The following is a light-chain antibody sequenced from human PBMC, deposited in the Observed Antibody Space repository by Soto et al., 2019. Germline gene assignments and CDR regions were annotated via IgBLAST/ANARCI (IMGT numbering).Light chain of an antibody. J-gene: IGKJ1*01. Sequence: EIVWTQSPATLSLSPGERATLSCRASQSVSSYLAWYQQKPGQAPRLLIYDASSRATGIPARFSGSGSGTDFTLTISSLEPEDFAVYFWQQRSNWPVTFGQGTRVEIK. CDR3: QQRSNWPVT. CDR2: DAS. V-gene: IGKV3-11*01. CDR1: QSVSSY.